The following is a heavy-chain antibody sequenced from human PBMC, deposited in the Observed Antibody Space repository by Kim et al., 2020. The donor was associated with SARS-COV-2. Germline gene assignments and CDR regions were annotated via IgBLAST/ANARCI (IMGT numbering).Heavy chain of an antibody. CDR3: ARERDSCSGSYQGDQGGFDN. CDR1: GFTFSSYA. Sequence: GGSLRLSCAASGFTFSSYAMHWVRQAPGKGLEWVAVISYDGSNKYYADSVKGRFTISRDNSKNTLYLQMNSLRAEDKAVYYCARERDSCSGSYQGDQGGFDNRGQRALVSVSS. CDR2: ISYDGSNK. V-gene: IGHV3-30*04. J-gene: IGHJ4*02. D-gene: IGHD1-26*01.